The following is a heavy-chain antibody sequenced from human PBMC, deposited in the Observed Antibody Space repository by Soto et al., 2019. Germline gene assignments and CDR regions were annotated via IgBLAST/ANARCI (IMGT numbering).Heavy chain of an antibody. CDR2: ISYDGSNK. J-gene: IGHJ4*02. CDR3: AKDYYDSSGYYPTAFDY. V-gene: IGHV3-30*18. Sequence: HPGGSLRLSCAASGFTFSSYGMHWVRQAPGKGLEWVAVISYDGSNKYYADSVKGRFTISRDNSKNTLYLQMNSLRAEDTAVYYCAKDYYDSSGYYPTAFDYWGQGTLVTVSS. CDR1: GFTFSSYG. D-gene: IGHD3-22*01.